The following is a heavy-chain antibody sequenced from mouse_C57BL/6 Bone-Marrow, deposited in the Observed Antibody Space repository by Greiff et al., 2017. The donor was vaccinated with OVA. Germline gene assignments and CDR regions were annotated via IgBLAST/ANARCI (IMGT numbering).Heavy chain of an antibody. J-gene: IGHJ1*03. CDR3: ARELTETSDWYFDV. Sequence: QVQLQQPGAELVKPGASVKLSCKASGYTFTSYWMHWVKQRPGQGLEWIGMIHPNSGSTNYNEKFKSKATLTVDKSSSTAYMQLSSLTSEDSAVYYCARELTETSDWYFDVWGTGTTVTVSS. V-gene: IGHV1-64*01. CDR1: GYTFTSYW. D-gene: IGHD4-1*01. CDR2: IHPNSGST.